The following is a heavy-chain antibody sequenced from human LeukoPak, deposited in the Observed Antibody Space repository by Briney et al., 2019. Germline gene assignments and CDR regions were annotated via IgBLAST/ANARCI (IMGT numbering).Heavy chain of an antibody. D-gene: IGHD2-2*01. V-gene: IGHV1-18*01. J-gene: IGHJ6*02. CDR1: GYTFTSYG. CDR3: ARDMPDPTVVPAAIDYYGMDV. CDR2: ISAYNGNT. Sequence: ASVKVSCKASGYTFTSYGISWVRQAPGQGLEWMGWISAYNGNTNYAQKLQGRVTMTTDTSTSTAYMELRSLRSDDTAVYYCARDMPDPTVVPAAIDYYGMDVWGQGTTVTVSS.